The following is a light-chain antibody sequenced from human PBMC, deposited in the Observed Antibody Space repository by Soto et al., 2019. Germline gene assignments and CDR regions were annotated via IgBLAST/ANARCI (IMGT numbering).Light chain of an antibody. V-gene: IGKV1-33*01. CDR1: QDINNY. CDR3: QQFDNLPLT. J-gene: IGKJ5*01. CDR2: DSS. Sequence: DIQMTQSPSSLSASVGDRVTIICQASQDINNYLNWYQQKPGKAPKLLIYDSSNFEIGVPSRFSGSGYGTRFSFTISSLQPEDIATYYCQQFDNLPLTFGQGTRLDIK.